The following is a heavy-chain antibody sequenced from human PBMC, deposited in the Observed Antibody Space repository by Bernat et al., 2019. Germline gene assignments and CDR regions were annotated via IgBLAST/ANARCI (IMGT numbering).Heavy chain of an antibody. J-gene: IGHJ4*02. CDR2: ISSSSSSI. CDR3: ARDGGVAATPRY. V-gene: IGHV3-21*01. Sequence: EVQLVESGGGLVKPGGSLRLSCAASGFTFSSYSMNWVRQAPGKGREWVASISSSSSSIYYADSVKGRFTISRDNAKNSLYLQMNSLRAEDTAVYYCARDGGVAATPRYWGQGTLVTVSS. CDR1: GFTFSSYS. D-gene: IGHD2-15*01.